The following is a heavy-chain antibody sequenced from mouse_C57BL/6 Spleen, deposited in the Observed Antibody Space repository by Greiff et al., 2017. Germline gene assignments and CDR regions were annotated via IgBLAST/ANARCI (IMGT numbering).Heavy chain of an antibody. Sequence: QVQLQQPGAELVKPGASVKLSCKASGYTFTSYWMHWVKQRPGRGLEWIGRIDPNSGGTKYNEKFKSKATLTVDKPSSTAYMQLSSLTSEDSAVYYCAREVVLTTVVATGFDYWGQGTTLTVSS. CDR3: AREVVLTTVVATGFDY. V-gene: IGHV1-72*01. CDR2: IDPNSGGT. CDR1: GYTFTSYW. D-gene: IGHD1-1*01. J-gene: IGHJ2*01.